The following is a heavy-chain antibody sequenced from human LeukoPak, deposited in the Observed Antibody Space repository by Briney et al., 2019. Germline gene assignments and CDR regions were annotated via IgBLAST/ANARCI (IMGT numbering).Heavy chain of an antibody. CDR3: ARGTPPYCSGGSCYYPYFDY. V-gene: IGHV4-38-2*02. J-gene: IGHJ4*02. Sequence: PSETLSLTCTVSGYSISSGYYWGWIRQPPGKGLEWIGSIYHSGSTYYNPSLKSRVTISVDTSKNQFSLKLSSVTAADTAVYYCARGTPPYCSGGSCYYPYFDYWGQGTLVTVSS. D-gene: IGHD2-15*01. CDR1: GYSISSGYY. CDR2: IYHSGST.